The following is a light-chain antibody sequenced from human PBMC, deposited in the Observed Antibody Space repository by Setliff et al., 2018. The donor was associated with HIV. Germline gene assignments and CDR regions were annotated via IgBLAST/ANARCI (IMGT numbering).Light chain of an antibody. CDR1: QSVFYSSNNRNY. CDR2: WAS. J-gene: IGKJ1*01. Sequence: DIVMTQSPDSLAVTLGVRATINCKSSQSVFYSSNNRNYLAWYQQKPGQPPKVIIYWASTRESGVPDRFNGSGSGTDFTLTISSLQAEYVAVYYCQQYYRTPQTFGQGTKVDIK. V-gene: IGKV4-1*01. CDR3: QQYYRTPQT.